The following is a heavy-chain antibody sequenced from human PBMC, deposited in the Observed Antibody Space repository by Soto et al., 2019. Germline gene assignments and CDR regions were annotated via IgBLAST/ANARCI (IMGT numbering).Heavy chain of an antibody. Sequence: ASVKVSCKASGYTFTSYGISWVRQAPGQGLEWMGWISAYNGNTNYAQKLQGRVTMTTDTSTSTAYMELRSLISDDTAVYYCARDGIFGVVITDYYYYMDVWGKGTTVTVSS. V-gene: IGHV1-18*01. D-gene: IGHD3-3*01. J-gene: IGHJ6*03. CDR1: GYTFTSYG. CDR2: ISAYNGNT. CDR3: ARDGIFGVVITDYYYYMDV.